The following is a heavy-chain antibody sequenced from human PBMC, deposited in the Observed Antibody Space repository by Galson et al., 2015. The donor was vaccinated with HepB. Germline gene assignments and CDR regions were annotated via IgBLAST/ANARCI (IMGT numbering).Heavy chain of an antibody. CDR3: ARGEVRVWFGELLEYNWLDP. D-gene: IGHD3-10*01. CDR1: GYTFTSYA. J-gene: IGHJ5*02. Sequence: SVKVSCKASGYTFTSYAMHWVRQAPGQRLEWMGWINAGNGNTKYSQKFQGRVTITRDTSASTAYMELSSLRSEDTAVYYCARGEVRVWFGELLEYNWLDPWGQGTLITVSS. CDR2: INAGNGNT. V-gene: IGHV1-3*01.